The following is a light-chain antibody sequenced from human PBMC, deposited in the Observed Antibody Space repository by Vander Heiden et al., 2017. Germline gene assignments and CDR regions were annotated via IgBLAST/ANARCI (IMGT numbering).Light chain of an antibody. CDR2: WAS. J-gene: IGKJ1*01. CDR3: QQDDSTPWT. V-gene: IGKV4-1*01. Sequence: DIVMTQSPDSLAVSLGERATINCKSSQSALYSSNNKNYLAWYQQKPGQPPKLLIYWASTRESGVPDRFSGSGSGTDFTLTISSLQAEDVAVYYCQQDDSTPWTFGQGTKVEIK. CDR1: QSALYSSNNKNY.